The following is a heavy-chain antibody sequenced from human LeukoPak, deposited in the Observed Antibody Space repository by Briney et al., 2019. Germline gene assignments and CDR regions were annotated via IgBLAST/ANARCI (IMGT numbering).Heavy chain of an antibody. V-gene: IGHV1-8*01. CDR2: MNPNSGTT. J-gene: IGHJ4*02. CDR1: GYTFTIYD. CDR3: ASLAGVTYGFDY. Sequence: ASVKVSFKASGYTFTIYDINWVRQATGQGLEWMGWMNPNSGTTGYAQKFQGRVTMTRNTSISTAYMELSSLRSEDTAVYYCASLAGVTYGFDYWGQGTLVTVSS. D-gene: IGHD2-21*02.